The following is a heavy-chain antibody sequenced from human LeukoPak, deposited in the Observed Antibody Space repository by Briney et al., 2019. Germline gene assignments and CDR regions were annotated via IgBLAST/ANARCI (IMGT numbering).Heavy chain of an antibody. J-gene: IGHJ4*02. D-gene: IGHD3-22*01. CDR1: GFTFSNHW. CDR2: IKQDGSEK. V-gene: IGHV3-7*01. CDR3: ARDKSVYYDTSGSRFDY. Sequence: GGSLRLSCAASGFTFSNHWMSWVRQAPGKGLEWVANIKQDGSEKYYVDSVKGRFTISRDNAKNSLYLQMNSLRAEDTAVYYCARDKSVYYDTSGSRFDYWGQGTLVTVSS.